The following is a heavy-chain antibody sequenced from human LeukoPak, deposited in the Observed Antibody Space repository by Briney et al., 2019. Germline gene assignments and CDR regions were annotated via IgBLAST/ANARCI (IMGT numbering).Heavy chain of an antibody. J-gene: IGHJ4*02. CDR3: ARAGSDYGDFDY. CDR2: ISGSGGST. CDR1: GFTFSSYA. V-gene: IGHV3-23*01. Sequence: PGGSLRLSCAASGFTFSSYAMSWVRQAPGKGLEWVSAISGSGGSTYYADSVKGRFTISRDNSKNTLYLQMNSLRAEDTAVYYCARAGSDYGDFDYWGQGTLVTVSS. D-gene: IGHD4-17*01.